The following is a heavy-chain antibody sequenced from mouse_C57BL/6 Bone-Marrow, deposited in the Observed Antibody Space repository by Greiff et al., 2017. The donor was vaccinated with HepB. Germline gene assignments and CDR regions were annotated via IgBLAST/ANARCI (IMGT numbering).Heavy chain of an antibody. Sequence: EVKLVESGAELVRPGASVKLSCTASGFNIKDDYMHWVKQRPEQGLEWIGWIDPENGDTEYASKFQGKATITADTSSNTAYLQLSSLTSEDTAVYYCTTLYYGSPRFDYWGQGTTLTVSS. V-gene: IGHV14-4*01. CDR1: GFNIKDDY. J-gene: IGHJ2*01. CDR2: IDPENGDT. CDR3: TTLYYGSPRFDY. D-gene: IGHD1-1*01.